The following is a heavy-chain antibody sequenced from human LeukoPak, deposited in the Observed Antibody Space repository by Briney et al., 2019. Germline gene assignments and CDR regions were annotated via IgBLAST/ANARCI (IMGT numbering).Heavy chain of an antibody. D-gene: IGHD3-10*01. CDR3: ARGRLLWFGELLSVWFDP. Sequence: PSETLSLTCAVSGDSISSSHWWSWVRQSPGKGLEWIGEINHSGSTNYNPSLKSRVTISVDTSKNQFSLKLSSVTAADTAVYYCARGRLLWFGELLSVWFDPWGQGTLVTVSS. CDR2: INHSGST. CDR1: GDSISSSHW. J-gene: IGHJ5*02. V-gene: IGHV4-4*02.